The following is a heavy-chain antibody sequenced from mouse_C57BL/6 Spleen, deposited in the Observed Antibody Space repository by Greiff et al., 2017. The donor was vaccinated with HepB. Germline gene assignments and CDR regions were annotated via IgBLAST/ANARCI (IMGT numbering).Heavy chain of an antibody. CDR3: ARDERGYDWFAY. Sequence: VQRVESGPGLVAPSQSLSISCTASGFSLTSYAISWVRQPPGKGLEWLGVIWTGGGTNYNSALKARLSISKDNSKSQAFLKMNSLPTEDTARYYCARDERGYDWFAYWGQGTLVTVSA. D-gene: IGHD2-2*01. CDR1: GFSLTSYA. V-gene: IGHV2-9-1*01. CDR2: IWTGGGT. J-gene: IGHJ3*01.